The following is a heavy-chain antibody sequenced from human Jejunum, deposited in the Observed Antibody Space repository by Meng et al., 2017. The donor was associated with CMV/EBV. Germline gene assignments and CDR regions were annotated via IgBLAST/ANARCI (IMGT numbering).Heavy chain of an antibody. CDR3: ARDSGGYGLDAFDI. J-gene: IGHJ3*02. Sequence: GGSISSSSYYWGWLRQPPGRGLEWIASIYYSGATFYSPSLKSRVTISIDTSKNHFSLNLRSVTAADAAVYYCARDSGGYGLDAFDIWGQGTMVTVSS. V-gene: IGHV4-39*07. D-gene: IGHD2-15*01. CDR1: GGSISSSSYY. CDR2: IYYSGAT.